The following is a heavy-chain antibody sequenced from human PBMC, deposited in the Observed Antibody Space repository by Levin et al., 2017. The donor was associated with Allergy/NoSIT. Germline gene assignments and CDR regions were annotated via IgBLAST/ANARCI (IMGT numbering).Heavy chain of an antibody. D-gene: IGHD6-13*01. CDR1: GGTLSNNA. CDR2: IIPMFGKA. Sequence: SVKVSCKAFGGTLSNNAISWVRQAPGQGLEWMGGIIPMFGKATYAQQLQGRVTITADKSTSTAYLQLSGLRAEDTAVYFCAGDGDRKGSWPDDAFEFWGQGTVVAVSS. J-gene: IGHJ3*01. V-gene: IGHV1-69*06. CDR3: AGDGDRKGSWPDDAFEF.